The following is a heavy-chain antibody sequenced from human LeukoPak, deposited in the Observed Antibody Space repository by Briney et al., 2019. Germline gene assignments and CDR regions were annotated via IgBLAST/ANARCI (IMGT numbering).Heavy chain of an antibody. CDR1: GGTFSSYA. Sequence: ASVKVSCKASGGTFSSYAISWVRQAPGQGLEWMGIINPSGGSTSHAQKFQGRVTMTRDTSTSTVYMELSSLRSEDTAVYYCARGMAAAGTDWFDPWGQGTLVTVSS. CDR3: ARGMAAAGTDWFDP. V-gene: IGHV1-46*01. D-gene: IGHD6-13*01. J-gene: IGHJ5*02. CDR2: INPSGGST.